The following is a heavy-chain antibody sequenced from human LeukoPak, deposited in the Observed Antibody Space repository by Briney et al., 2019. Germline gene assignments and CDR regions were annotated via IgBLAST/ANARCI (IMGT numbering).Heavy chain of an antibody. CDR1: GGTFSSYA. Sequence: SVKVSCKASGGTFSSYAISWVRQAPGQGREWMGRIIPILGIANYAQKFQGRVTITADKSTSTAYMELSSLRSEDTAVYYCARDEGGRAFDYWGQGTLVTVSS. CDR3: ARDEGGRAFDY. V-gene: IGHV1-69*04. J-gene: IGHJ4*02. CDR2: IIPILGIA. D-gene: IGHD1-26*01.